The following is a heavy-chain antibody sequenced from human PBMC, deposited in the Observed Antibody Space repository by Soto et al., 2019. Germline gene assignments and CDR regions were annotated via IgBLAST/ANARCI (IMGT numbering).Heavy chain of an antibody. Sequence: GGSLRLSCAACGFTFCIYGMYRVRQAPGRGLEWVAVIWNDGSNKYYVDSVKGRFTISRDNSKNALHLQMNSLRAEDTAVYYCARVFTYYYDSSGYFQRRGAFDIWGHGTMVTVSS. D-gene: IGHD3-22*01. J-gene: IGHJ3*02. CDR2: IWNDGSNK. V-gene: IGHV3-33*01. CDR3: ARVFTYYYDSSGYFQRRGAFDI. CDR1: GFTFCIYG.